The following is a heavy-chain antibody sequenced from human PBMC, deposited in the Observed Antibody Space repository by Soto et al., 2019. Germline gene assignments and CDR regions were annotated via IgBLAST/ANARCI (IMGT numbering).Heavy chain of an antibody. CDR1: GGSISSYY. D-gene: IGHD3-9*01. CDR3: AKTEAIYGFFDPPSFFAF. Sequence: SETLSLTCTVSGGSISSYYGSWIRQPPGKGLEWIGYIYYSGSTNYNPSLKSRVTISVDTSKNQFSLKLSSVTAADTAVYYCAKTEAIYGFFDPPSFFAFRGKGTLVPVTP. CDR2: IYYSGST. V-gene: IGHV4-59*01. J-gene: IGHJ4*02.